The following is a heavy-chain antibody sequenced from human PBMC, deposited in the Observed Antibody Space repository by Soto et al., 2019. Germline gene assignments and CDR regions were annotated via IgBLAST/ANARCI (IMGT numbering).Heavy chain of an antibody. D-gene: IGHD6-6*01. V-gene: IGHV4-34*01. CDR1: SGTLSGYY. CDR2: ISQSGNT. CDR3: ARAPKVSGSSQTRPDF. J-gene: IGHJ4*02. Sequence: SETLSLTCSSYSGTLSGYYWSWIRQPPGKGLEWIGEISQSGNTNYSPSLKSRVSISIDTSKKQFSLNLASVSAADTAVYYCARAPKVSGSSQTRPDFWGQRSLVTGSA.